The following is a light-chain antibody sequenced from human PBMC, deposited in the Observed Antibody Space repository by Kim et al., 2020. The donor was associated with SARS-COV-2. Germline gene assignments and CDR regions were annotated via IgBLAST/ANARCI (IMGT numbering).Light chain of an antibody. CDR1: TGAVTSGYF. V-gene: IGLV7-43*01. CDR2: NTS. CDR3: QLYYGAALVL. J-gene: IGLJ2*01. Sequence: QAVVTQETSLTVSPGGTVTLTCASSTGAVTSGYFPSWFQQKVGQAPRALIFNTSNKHSWTPARFSGSLLGGKAALTLSGVQPEDEADYYCQLYYGAALVLFGGGTQLTVL.